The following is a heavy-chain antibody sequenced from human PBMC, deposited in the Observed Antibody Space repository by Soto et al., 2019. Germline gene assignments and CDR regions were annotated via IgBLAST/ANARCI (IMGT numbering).Heavy chain of an antibody. D-gene: IGHD3-10*01. Sequence: VQLVESGGGLVQPGRSLRLSCAASGFMFDDYAMHWVRQPPGKGLEWVSGISWNGGGIGDAGSVHGRFTISRDNAKNALYLEMNRLRVEDTAFYYCVKGKGEVRGEFDYWGQGTLVTVSS. J-gene: IGHJ4*02. V-gene: IGHV3-9*01. CDR2: ISWNGGGI. CDR1: GFMFDDYA. CDR3: VKGKGEVRGEFDY.